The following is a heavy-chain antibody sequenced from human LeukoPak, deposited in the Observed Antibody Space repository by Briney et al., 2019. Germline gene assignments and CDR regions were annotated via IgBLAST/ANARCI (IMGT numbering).Heavy chain of an antibody. D-gene: IGHD3-10*01. CDR3: ARVPSYGSGRWFDY. CDR1: GGTFSSYA. Sequence: ASVKVSCKASGGTFSSYAVSWVRQAPGQGLEWMGWISAYNGNTNYAQKLQGRVTMTTDTSTSTAYMELRSLRSDDTAVYYCARVPSYGSGRWFDYWGQGTLVTVSS. V-gene: IGHV1-18*01. J-gene: IGHJ4*02. CDR2: ISAYNGNT.